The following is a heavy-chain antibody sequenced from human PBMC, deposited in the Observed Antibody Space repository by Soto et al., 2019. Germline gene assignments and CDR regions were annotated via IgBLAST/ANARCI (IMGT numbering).Heavy chain of an antibody. Sequence: DVQLVESGGGLVQPGGSLRLSCAASGFTFSDHYMDWVRQAPGKGLEWVGRIRNKANSYTTEYAASVKGRFTISRDESKSSLYLQMNSLKTDDTAVYYCARVSGSYAFDCWGQGTLVTVSS. D-gene: IGHD1-26*01. CDR1: GFTFSDHY. CDR3: ARVSGSYAFDC. CDR2: IRNKANSYTT. J-gene: IGHJ4*02. V-gene: IGHV3-72*01.